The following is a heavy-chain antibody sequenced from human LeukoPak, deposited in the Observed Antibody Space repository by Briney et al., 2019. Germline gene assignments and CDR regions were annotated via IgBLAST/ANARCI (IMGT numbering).Heavy chain of an antibody. V-gene: IGHV5-51*01. CDR2: IYPGDSDT. Sequence: GESLKISCKGSGYSLSSYWIAWVRQMPGKGLEWMGIIYPGDSDTRYSSSFQGQVTIPTDKSISTAYLQWSSLKASDTAMYYCARSMGNKLELAIDYWGQGTLLTVSS. CDR3: ARSMGNKLELAIDY. J-gene: IGHJ4*02. D-gene: IGHD1-1*01. CDR1: GYSLSSYW.